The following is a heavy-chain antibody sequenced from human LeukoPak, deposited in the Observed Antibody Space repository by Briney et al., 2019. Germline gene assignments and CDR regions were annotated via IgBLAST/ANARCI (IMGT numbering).Heavy chain of an antibody. CDR3: ARVPQQWLVPGWFDP. Sequence: SSETLSLTCTVSGGSISSGDYYWSWIRQPPGKGLEWTGYIYYSGSTYYNPSLKSRVTISVDTSKNQFSLKLSSVTAADTAVYYCARVPQQWLVPGWFDPWGQGTLVTVSS. J-gene: IGHJ5*02. CDR2: IYYSGST. D-gene: IGHD6-19*01. V-gene: IGHV4-30-4*01. CDR1: GGSISSGDYY.